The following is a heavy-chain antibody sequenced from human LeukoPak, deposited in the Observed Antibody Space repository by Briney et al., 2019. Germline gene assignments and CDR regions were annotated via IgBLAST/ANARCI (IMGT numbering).Heavy chain of an antibody. D-gene: IGHD4-17*01. J-gene: IGHJ6*03. Sequence: PGGSLRLSCAASGYTVSSSGLHGVCEAPGKGLEWVAVIWYDGSNKYYADSVKGLFTISRDNSKNTLYLQMNSLRAEDTAVYYCAKSSPRQTTHYMDVWGKGTTVTVSS. CDR2: IWYDGSNK. CDR1: GYTVSSSG. CDR3: AKSSPRQTTHYMDV. V-gene: IGHV3-33*06.